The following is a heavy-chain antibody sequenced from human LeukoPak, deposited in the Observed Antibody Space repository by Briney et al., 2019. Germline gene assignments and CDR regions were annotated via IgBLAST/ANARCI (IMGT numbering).Heavy chain of an antibody. J-gene: IGHJ4*02. Sequence: GGSLRLSCVASGFTFSDYWMSWLRQAPGKGLEWVANMKHDGSVIYYVDSVKGRFIISRDNPKNSVYLQMSSLRAEDTAIYYCARGASGSYRHWGQGTLVTVSS. D-gene: IGHD3-10*01. CDR2: MKHDGSVI. CDR1: GFTFSDYW. CDR3: ARGASGSYRH. V-gene: IGHV3-7*01.